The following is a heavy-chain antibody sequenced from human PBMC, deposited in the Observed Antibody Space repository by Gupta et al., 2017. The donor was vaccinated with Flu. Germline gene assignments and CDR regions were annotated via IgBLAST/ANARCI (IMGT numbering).Heavy chain of an antibody. D-gene: IGHD5-12*01. CDR3: TKSMGDGYNEIEF. J-gene: IGHJ4*02. V-gene: IGHV3-23*01. CDR1: GSPFTPYT. Sequence: EVQLLESGGGLVQPGGSLRHPCAATGSPFTPYTMAWVRQAPGKGLEWVSGFRRSDGRTYYADSVKGRFTISRDNSNNVLYLQMNSLRAEDTALYYCTKSMGDGYNEIEFWGQGTLVAVSS. CDR2: FRRSDGRT.